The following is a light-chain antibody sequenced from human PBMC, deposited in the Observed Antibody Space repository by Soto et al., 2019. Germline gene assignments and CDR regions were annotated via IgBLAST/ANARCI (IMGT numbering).Light chain of an antibody. V-gene: IGKV3-20*01. CDR1: QNLYTSF. Sequence: EIVLTQSPGTLSLSPGESATLSCRASQNLYTSFLAWYQQKPGHPPRLLIHSASSRATGIPDRFSGSGSGTDFSLTISRLEPEDCGVYYCQQYGFSPRTFGQGTKLEI. J-gene: IGKJ1*01. CDR3: QQYGFSPRT. CDR2: SAS.